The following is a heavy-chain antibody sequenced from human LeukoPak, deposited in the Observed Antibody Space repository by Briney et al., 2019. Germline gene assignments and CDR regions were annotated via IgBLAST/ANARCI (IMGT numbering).Heavy chain of an antibody. CDR3: AIGAVTELNDGVYYFDY. CDR2: FDPEDGET. J-gene: IGHJ4*02. V-gene: IGHV1-24*01. Sequence: ASVKVSCTVSGYTLTELSMHWVRQAPGKGREWMGGFDPEDGETIYAQKFQGRVTITEDTSTDTAYMDLSSLRSEDTAVYYCAIGAVTELNDGVYYFDYWGQGTLVTVSS. D-gene: IGHD1-1*01. CDR1: GYTLTELS.